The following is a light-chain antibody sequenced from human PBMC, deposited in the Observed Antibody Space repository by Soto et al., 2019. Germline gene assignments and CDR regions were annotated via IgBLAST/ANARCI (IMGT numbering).Light chain of an antibody. CDR1: QNINTK. CDR3: QQYNNWPPLT. V-gene: IGKV3-15*01. J-gene: IGKJ4*01. CDR2: GAS. Sequence: EIVMTQPPVTLSVFPGDRATLSCRASQNINTKLAWYQQMPGQAPRLLIHGASTRATGIPARFPGSGSGTEFTLTISSLQSEDFAVYYCQQYNNWPPLTFGGGTKVDI.